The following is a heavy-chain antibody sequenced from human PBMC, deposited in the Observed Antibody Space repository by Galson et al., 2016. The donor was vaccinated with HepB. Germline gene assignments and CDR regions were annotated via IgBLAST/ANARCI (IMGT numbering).Heavy chain of an antibody. D-gene: IGHD3-10*01. CDR3: ANALKFFGSGSYVDYFYAMDV. CDR1: GFTFSNYG. J-gene: IGHJ6*02. CDR2: ISYDGNNK. Sequence: SLRLSCAASGFTFSNYGMHWVRQAPGKGLEWVAVISYDGNNKFYADSVRGRFTISRDISKNTLYLLMNSLRGEDTAVYYCANALKFFGSGSYVDYFYAMDVWGQGTTVTVSS. V-gene: IGHV3-30*18.